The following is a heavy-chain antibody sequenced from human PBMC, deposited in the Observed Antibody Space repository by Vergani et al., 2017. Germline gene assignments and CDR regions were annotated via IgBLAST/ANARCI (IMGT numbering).Heavy chain of an antibody. D-gene: IGHD2-15*01. CDR2: INNDGHT. CDR3: ARVETQVPATSHFYYMDV. CDR1: GESFSSFY. J-gene: IGHJ6*03. Sequence: QVQLQQWGAGVVKPSGTLSLTCAVFGESFSSFYWSWIRQPPGKGLEGIGEINNDGHTNYNPSLESRVTVSRDTAKNQFSLNLRSVTAADTAVYYCARVETQVPATSHFYYMDVWGKGTTVVVSS. V-gene: IGHV4-34*02.